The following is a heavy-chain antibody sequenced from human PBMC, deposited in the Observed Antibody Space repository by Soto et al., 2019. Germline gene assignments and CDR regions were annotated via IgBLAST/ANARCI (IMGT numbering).Heavy chain of an antibody. J-gene: IGHJ6*03. V-gene: IGHV4-34*01. Sequence: SETLSLTCAVYGGSFSGYYWSWIRQPPGKGLEWIGEINHSGSTNYNPSLKSRVTISVDTSKNQFSLKLSSVTAADTAVYYCARGGKYCTNRVCRLYYYYYSYMDVWGKGTTVTVSS. CDR2: INHSGST. D-gene: IGHD2-8*01. CDR3: ARGGKYCTNRVCRLYYYYYSYMDV. CDR1: GGSFSGYY.